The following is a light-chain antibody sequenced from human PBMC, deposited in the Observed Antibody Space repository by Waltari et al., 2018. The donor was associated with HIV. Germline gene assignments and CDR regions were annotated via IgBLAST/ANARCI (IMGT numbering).Light chain of an antibody. J-gene: IGLJ1*01. Sequence: SFELTQPPSVSVSPGQTAKITCSGDALPSQYSYWYQQKPGPAPQLIIYKDTERPSGSPERFSGSSSGTMVTLTINGVQAEDEADYYCQSADTSGSYVFGPGTRVTVI. CDR1: ALPSQY. V-gene: IGLV3-25*03. CDR3: QSADTSGSYV. CDR2: KDT.